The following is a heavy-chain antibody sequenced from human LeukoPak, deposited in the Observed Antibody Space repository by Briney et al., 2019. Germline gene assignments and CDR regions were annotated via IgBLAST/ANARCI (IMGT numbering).Heavy chain of an antibody. CDR3: ARNFDS. J-gene: IGHJ4*02. CDR1: GGSFSGYY. CDR2: ISHSGNT. V-gene: IGHV4-34*01. Sequence: SETLSLTCAVYGGSFSGYYWSWIRQPPGKGLEWIGEISHSGNTNYNPSLKSRVAISVDNSKNQFSLKMTSVTAADTAVYYCARNFDSWGQGILVTVSS.